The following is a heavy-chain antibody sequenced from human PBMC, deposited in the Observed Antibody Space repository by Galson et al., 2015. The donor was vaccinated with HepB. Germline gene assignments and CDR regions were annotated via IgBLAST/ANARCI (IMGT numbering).Heavy chain of an antibody. J-gene: IGHJ4*02. D-gene: IGHD5-12*01. CDR2: ISSNGGST. CDR3: VKDPIYSGYDFFFGPPLRAGPMDERSGDY. Sequence: SLRLSCAASGFTFSSYAMHWVRQAPGKGLEYVSAISSNGGSTYYADSVKGRFTISRDNSKNTLYLQMSSLRAEDTAVYYCVKDPIYSGYDFFFGPPLRAGPMDERSGDYWGQGTLVTVSS. V-gene: IGHV3-64D*06. CDR1: GFTFSSYA.